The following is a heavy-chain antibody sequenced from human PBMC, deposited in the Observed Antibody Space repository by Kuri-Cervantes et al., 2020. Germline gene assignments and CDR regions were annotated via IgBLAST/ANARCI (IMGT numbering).Heavy chain of an antibody. CDR2: INHSGST. V-gene: IGHV4-34*01. D-gene: IGHD6-6*01. Sequence: ESLKISCAVYGGSFSGYYWSWIRQPPGKGLEWIGEINHSGSTNYNPSLKSRVTISVDTSKNQFSLNLSSVTAADTAVYYCARWGYASSSRIFDYWGQGTLVTVSS. J-gene: IGHJ4*02. CDR1: GGSFSGYY. CDR3: ARWGYASSSRIFDY.